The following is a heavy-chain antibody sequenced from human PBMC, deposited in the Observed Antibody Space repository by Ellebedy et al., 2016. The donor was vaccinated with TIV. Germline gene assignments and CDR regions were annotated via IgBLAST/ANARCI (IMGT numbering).Heavy chain of an antibody. CDR3: ARDKILLWFGEDGGWFDP. V-gene: IGHV3-48*01. D-gene: IGHD3-10*01. Sequence: GESLKISCVASGFTFSSRSMNWVRQAPGKGLEWLSYISSDCATEKYADSVKGRFTISRDDSNNTLYVQMNSLTSEDTAVYHCARDKILLWFGEDGGWFDPWGQGTLVTVSS. J-gene: IGHJ5*02. CDR1: GFTFSSRS. CDR2: ISSDCATE.